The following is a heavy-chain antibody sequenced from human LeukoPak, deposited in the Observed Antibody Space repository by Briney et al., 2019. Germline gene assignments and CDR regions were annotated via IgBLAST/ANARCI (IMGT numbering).Heavy chain of an antibody. Sequence: PSETLSLTCTVSGGSISSYYWSWIRQPPGKGLEWIGYIYYSGSTNYNPSLKSRVTISVDTSKNQFSLKLSSVTAADTAVHYCATKKYYYDSSGPDAFDIWGQGTMVTVSS. J-gene: IGHJ3*02. CDR3: ATKKYYYDSSGPDAFDI. CDR2: IYYSGST. D-gene: IGHD3-22*01. CDR1: GGSISSYY. V-gene: IGHV4-59*08.